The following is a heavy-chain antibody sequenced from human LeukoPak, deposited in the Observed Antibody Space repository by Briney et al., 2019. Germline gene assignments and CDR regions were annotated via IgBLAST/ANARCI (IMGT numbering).Heavy chain of an antibody. V-gene: IGHV4-30-2*03. CDR3: ARHGSSEKSAADFDY. CDR2: IYHSGST. Sequence: SETLSLTCAVSGGSISSGGYSWSWIRQPPGKGLEWIGYIYHSGSTYYNPSLKSRVTMSVDTSKNQFSLKLSSVTAADTAVYYCARHGSSEKSAADFDYWGQGTLVTVSS. D-gene: IGHD3-22*01. J-gene: IGHJ4*02. CDR1: GGSISSGGYS.